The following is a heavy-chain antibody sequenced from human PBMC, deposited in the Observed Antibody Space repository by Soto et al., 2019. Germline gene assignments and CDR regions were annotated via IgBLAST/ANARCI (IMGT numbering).Heavy chain of an antibody. V-gene: IGHV3-49*03. J-gene: IGHJ6*02. D-gene: IGHD3-3*01. Sequence: PGGSLRLSCTASGFTFGDYAMSWFRQAPGKGLEWVGFIRSKAYGGTTEYAASVKGRFTISRDDSKSIVYLQMNSLKTEDTAVYYCTSFGGNYDFWSGYPLDVWGQGTTVTVSS. CDR2: IRSKAYGGTT. CDR1: GFTFGDYA. CDR3: TSFGGNYDFWSGYPLDV.